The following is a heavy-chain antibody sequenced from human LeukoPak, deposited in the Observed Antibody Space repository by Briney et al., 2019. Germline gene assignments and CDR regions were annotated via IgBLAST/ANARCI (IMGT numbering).Heavy chain of an antibody. D-gene: IGHD6-19*01. J-gene: IGHJ4*02. V-gene: IGHV4-4*07. CDR2: IYTSGST. Sequence: SETLSLTCTVSGGSISSYYWSWIRQPAGKGLEWIGRIYTSGSTNYNPSLKSRVTMSVDTSKNQFSLKLSSVTAADTAAYYCARVYSSGWSYYFDYWGQGTLVTVSS. CDR3: ARVYSSGWSYYFDY. CDR1: GGSISSYY.